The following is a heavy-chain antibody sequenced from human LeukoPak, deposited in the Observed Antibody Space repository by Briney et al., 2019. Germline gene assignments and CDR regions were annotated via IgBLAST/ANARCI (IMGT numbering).Heavy chain of an antibody. Sequence: SETLSLTCAVYGGSFSGYYWSWIRQPPGKGLEWIGEINHSGSTNYNPSLKSRVTISVDTSKNQFSLKLSSVTAADTAVYYCAREYCSSTSCYQSVRNYYYGMDVWGQGTTVTVSS. CDR3: AREYCSSTSCYQSVRNYYYGMDV. V-gene: IGHV4-34*01. D-gene: IGHD2-2*01. J-gene: IGHJ6*02. CDR1: GGSFSGYY. CDR2: INHSGST.